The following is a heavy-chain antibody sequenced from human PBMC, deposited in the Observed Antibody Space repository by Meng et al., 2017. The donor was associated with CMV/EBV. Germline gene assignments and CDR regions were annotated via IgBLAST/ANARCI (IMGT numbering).Heavy chain of an antibody. D-gene: IGHD3-3*01. CDR2: ISAYNGNT. CDR3: ARGAPIFGVVIAWRGYYGMDV. Sequence: ASVKVSCKASGYTFTSYGIGWVRQAPGQGLEWMGWISAYNGNTNYAQKLQGRVTMTTDTSTSTAYMELRSLRSDDTAVYYCARGAPIFGVVIAWRGYYGMDVWGQGTTVTVSS. J-gene: IGHJ6*02. V-gene: IGHV1-18*01. CDR1: GYTFTSYG.